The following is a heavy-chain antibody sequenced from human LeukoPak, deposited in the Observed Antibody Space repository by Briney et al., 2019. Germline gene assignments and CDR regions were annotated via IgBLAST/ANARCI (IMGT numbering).Heavy chain of an antibody. CDR2: INPNSGGT. Sequence: GASVKVSCKASGYTFTGYFMHWVRQAPGQGLEWMGWINPNSGGTNYAQKFQGRVTMTRDTSSSTAYLELSRLRSDDMDVYSCAKEEGSYSDFWGQGTLVTVSS. CDR3: AKEEGSYSDF. V-gene: IGHV1-2*02. CDR1: GYTFTGYF. J-gene: IGHJ4*02.